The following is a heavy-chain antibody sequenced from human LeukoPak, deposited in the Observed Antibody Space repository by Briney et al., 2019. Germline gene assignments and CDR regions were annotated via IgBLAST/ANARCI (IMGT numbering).Heavy chain of an antibody. CDR1: GFTFSRYW. J-gene: IGHJ4*02. CDR3: ARGGSMIVVGGGLFDF. D-gene: IGHD3-22*01. V-gene: IGHV3-74*01. Sequence: GVSLRLSCATSGFTFSRYWMHWVRQVPAKGLEWVSRIDNDGTTTSYGESVKGRFSIFRDNGKNMVYLQMDSARAEDTAVYYCARGGSMIVVGGGLFDFWGQGTLVTVSS. CDR2: IDNDGTTT.